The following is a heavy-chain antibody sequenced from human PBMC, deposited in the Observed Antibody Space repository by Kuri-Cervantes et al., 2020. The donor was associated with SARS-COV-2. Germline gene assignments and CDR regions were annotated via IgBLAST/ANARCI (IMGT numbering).Heavy chain of an antibody. CDR2: ISSSGSTI. V-gene: IGHV3-48*04. CDR3: ARDRYSSSWYFVSAFDI. Sequence: GGSLRLSCTASGFTFSSYSMNWVRQAPGKGLEWVSYISSSGSTIYYADTVKGRFTISRDNAKNSLYLQMNSLRAEDTAVYYCARDRYSSSWYFVSAFDIWGQGTMVTVSS. D-gene: IGHD6-13*01. CDR1: GFTFSSYS. J-gene: IGHJ3*02.